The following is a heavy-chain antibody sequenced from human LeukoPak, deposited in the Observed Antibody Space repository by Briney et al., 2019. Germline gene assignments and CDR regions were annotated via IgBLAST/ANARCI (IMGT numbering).Heavy chain of an antibody. V-gene: IGHV3-21*01. CDR3: ARKDYGGNAFSY. CDR2: ISSSSTYI. CDR1: GFTFSTYS. Sequence: GGSLRLSCAASGFTFSTYSMNWVRQAPGKGLEWVSFISSSSTYIYYADSVKGRLTISRDNAKNSLYLQMNSLRAEDTAVYYCARKDYGGNAFSYWGQGTLVTVSS. D-gene: IGHD4-23*01. J-gene: IGHJ4*02.